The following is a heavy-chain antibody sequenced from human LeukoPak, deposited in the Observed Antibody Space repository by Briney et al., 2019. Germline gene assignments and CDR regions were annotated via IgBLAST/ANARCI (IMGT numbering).Heavy chain of an antibody. V-gene: IGHV3-21*01. CDR3: ASTLELELRYFDY. Sequence: GGSLRLSCAASGFTFSSYSMNWVRQAPGKGLEWVSSISSSSSYIYYADSVKGRFTISRDNAKNSLYLQMNSLRAEDTAVYYCASTLELELRYFDYWGQGTLATVSS. CDR2: ISSSSSYI. D-gene: IGHD1-7*01. J-gene: IGHJ4*02. CDR1: GFTFSSYS.